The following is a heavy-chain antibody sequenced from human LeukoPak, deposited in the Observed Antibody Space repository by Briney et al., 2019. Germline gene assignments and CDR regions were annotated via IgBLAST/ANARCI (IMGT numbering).Heavy chain of an antibody. J-gene: IGHJ4*02. V-gene: IGHV3-21*01. CDR3: ASQSNWRYFDWLGGVDY. D-gene: IGHD3-9*01. Sequence: GGSLRLSCAASGFTFSSYSMNWVRQAPGKGLEWVSSISSSSSYIYYADSVKGRFTISRDNVKNSLYLQMNSLRAEDTAVYYCASQSNWRYFDWLGGVDYWGQGTLVTVSS. CDR1: GFTFSSYS. CDR2: ISSSSSYI.